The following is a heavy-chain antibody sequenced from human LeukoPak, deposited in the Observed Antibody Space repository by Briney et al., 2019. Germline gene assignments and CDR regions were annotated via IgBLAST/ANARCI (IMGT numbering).Heavy chain of an antibody. J-gene: IGHJ4*02. CDR3: AGGGYCSSASCFAPLFDW. CDR1: GASISRYY. CDR2: VYNSETT. V-gene: IGHV4-59*01. Sequence: SETLSLTCTVSGASISRYYWSWIRQSPGKGLEWIGYVYNSETTSYNSSLKSRVAMSLYTSKSQFSLRLRSVTAADTALYFCAGGGYCSSASCFAPLFDWWGRGILVTVSS. D-gene: IGHD2-2*01.